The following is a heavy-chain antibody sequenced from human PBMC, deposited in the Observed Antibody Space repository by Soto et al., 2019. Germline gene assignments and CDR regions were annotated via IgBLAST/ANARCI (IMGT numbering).Heavy chain of an antibody. J-gene: IGHJ6*02. D-gene: IGHD3-3*01. CDR3: ARIQFDEIFGVVIMAHYGMDV. V-gene: IGHV1-69*01. CDR2: IIPIFGTA. CDR1: GGTFSSYA. Sequence: QVQLVQSGAEVKKPGSSVKVSYKASGGTFSSYAISWVRQAPGQGLEWMGGIIPIFGTANYAQKFQGRVTITADESTSTAYMELSSLRSEDTAVYYCARIQFDEIFGVVIMAHYGMDVWGQGTTVTVSS.